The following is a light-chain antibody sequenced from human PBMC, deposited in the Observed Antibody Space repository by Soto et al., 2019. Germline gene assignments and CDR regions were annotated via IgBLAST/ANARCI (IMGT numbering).Light chain of an antibody. CDR1: QSFRGL. CDR3: QQYHWAPDT. V-gene: IGKV3-11*01. Sequence: EVVLTQSPVTLSLSPGERATLSCRASQSFRGLLAWYQQKPGQAPRLLIYDAYNRATGIPPRFSGSGSGTDFTLTISSLEPEDFAMYYCQQYHWAPDTFGQGTRLEMK. CDR2: DAY. J-gene: IGKJ5*01.